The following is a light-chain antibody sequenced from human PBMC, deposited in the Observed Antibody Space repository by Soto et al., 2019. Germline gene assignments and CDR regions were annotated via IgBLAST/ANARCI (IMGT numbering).Light chain of an antibody. V-gene: IGKV3-20*01. J-gene: IGKJ5*01. CDR2: DAS. Sequence: EIVLTQSPATLSLSPGERATLSCRTSQSVSNYLAWYQQKPGQAPRLLIYDASNRATGIPDRFSGSGSGTDFTLTISRLEPEDFAVYYCQQYGSSPITFGQGTRLEIK. CDR3: QQYGSSPIT. CDR1: QSVSNY.